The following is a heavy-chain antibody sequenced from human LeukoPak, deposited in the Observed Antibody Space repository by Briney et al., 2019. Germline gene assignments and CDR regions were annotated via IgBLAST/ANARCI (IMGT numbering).Heavy chain of an antibody. CDR1: GGSISSSSYY. D-gene: IGHD2-2*01. V-gene: IGHV4-39*07. Sequence: PSETLSLTCTVSGGSISSSSYYWGWIRQPPGKGLEWIGSIYYSGSTYYNPSLKSRVTISVDTSKNQFSLNLSSVTAVDTAVYFCARDEGSSYPFDYWGQGTLVTVSS. CDR3: ARDEGSSYPFDY. J-gene: IGHJ4*02. CDR2: IYYSGST.